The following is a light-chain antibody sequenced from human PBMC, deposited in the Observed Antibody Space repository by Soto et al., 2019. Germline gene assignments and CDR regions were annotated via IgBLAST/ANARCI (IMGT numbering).Light chain of an antibody. J-gene: IGKJ5*01. CDR1: EDISTW. V-gene: IGKV1-12*01. Sequence: DIQMTQSPSSVSASVGDRVTITCRSSEDISTWLAWYQQKPGKAPKLLIYAASSLQSGVPSRFSGSGSGTDFTLTISSLQPEDFATYYCRHADSFPLITFGQGTRLDIK. CDR2: AAS. CDR3: RHADSFPLIT.